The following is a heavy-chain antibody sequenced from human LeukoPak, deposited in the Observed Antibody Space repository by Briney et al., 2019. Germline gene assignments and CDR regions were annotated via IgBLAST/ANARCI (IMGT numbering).Heavy chain of an antibody. D-gene: IGHD2-2*02. J-gene: IGHJ3*02. V-gene: IGHV4-4*02. CDR3: ARFVIVVVPAAIGAFDI. CDR1: GGSISSSNW. Sequence: PSGTLSLTCAVSGGSISSSNWWSWVRQPPGKRLEWIGEIYHSGSTNYNPSLKSRVTISVDKSKNQFSLKLSSVTAADTAVYYCARFVIVVVPAAIGAFDIWGQGTMVTVSS. CDR2: IYHSGST.